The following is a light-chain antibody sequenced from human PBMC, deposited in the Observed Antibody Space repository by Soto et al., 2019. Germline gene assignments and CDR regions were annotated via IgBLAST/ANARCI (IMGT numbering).Light chain of an antibody. Sequence: EVLMTQSPATLSVSPGERATLSCRASQSVRSSVAWYQQKPGQAPRLLIYGASTRATGIPARISGSGSGTEFTLTITSLQSEDFAVYYCQQYNNWPQTFGQGTKVDIK. CDR2: GAS. CDR1: QSVRSS. V-gene: IGKV3-15*01. CDR3: QQYNNWPQT. J-gene: IGKJ1*01.